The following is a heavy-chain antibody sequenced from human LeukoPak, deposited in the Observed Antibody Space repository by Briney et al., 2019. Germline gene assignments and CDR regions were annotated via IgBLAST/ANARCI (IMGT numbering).Heavy chain of an antibody. V-gene: IGHV3-48*01. CDR1: GFTFSGYP. J-gene: IGHJ6*02. CDR3: ARGNKGVDV. CDR2: ISSSSSTI. D-gene: IGHD1/OR15-1a*01. Sequence: GKSLRLSCAASGFTFSGYPIHWVRQAPGKGLEWVSYISSSSSTIYYADSVKGRFTISRDNAKNSLYLQMNSLRAEDTAVYYCARGNKGVDVWGQGTTVTVSS.